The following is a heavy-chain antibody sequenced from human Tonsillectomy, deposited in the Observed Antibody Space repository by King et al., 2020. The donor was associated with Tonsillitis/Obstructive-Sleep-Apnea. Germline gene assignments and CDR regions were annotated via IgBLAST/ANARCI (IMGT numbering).Heavy chain of an antibody. CDR3: ASGYCSGGSCPHYYYMDV. CDR1: GVTVSNNY. Sequence: VQLVESGGGLIQPGGSLRLSCAASGVTVSNNYMSWVRQAPGKGLEWVSVIYSVGSTYYADSLKGRFTISRDNSKNTGYLQMNSLRAEDAAVYYCASGYCSGGSCPHYYYMDVWGKGTTVTVS. J-gene: IGHJ6*03. CDR2: IYSVGST. D-gene: IGHD2-15*01. V-gene: IGHV3-53*01.